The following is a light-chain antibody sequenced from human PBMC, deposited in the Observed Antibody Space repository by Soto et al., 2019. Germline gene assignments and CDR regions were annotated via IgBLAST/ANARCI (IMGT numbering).Light chain of an antibody. J-gene: IGKJ2*01. CDR2: GVF. V-gene: IGKV1-39*01. CDR3: QQSYSTPPT. CDR1: QSINTY. Sequence: DIQMTQSPSSLSASVGDRVTITCRASQSINTYLNWYQQKPGKVPKLLIYGVFSLESGVPSRFSGSGAGSDFTLTISSLQPDDFAVYYWQQSYSTPPTFGQGPKVE.